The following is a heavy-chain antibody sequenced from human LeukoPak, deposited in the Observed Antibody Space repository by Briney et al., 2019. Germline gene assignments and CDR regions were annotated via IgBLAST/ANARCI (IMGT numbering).Heavy chain of an antibody. Sequence: GASVKVSCKASGGTFSSYAISWVRQAPGQGLEWMGGIIPIFGTANYAQKFQGRVTITADESTSTAYMELSSLRSEDTAVYYCARRQTSHIAAAVVAEYFQHWGQGTLVTVSS. CDR1: GGTFSSYA. V-gene: IGHV1-69*13. J-gene: IGHJ1*01. CDR3: ARRQTSHIAAAVVAEYFQH. CDR2: IIPIFGTA. D-gene: IGHD6-13*01.